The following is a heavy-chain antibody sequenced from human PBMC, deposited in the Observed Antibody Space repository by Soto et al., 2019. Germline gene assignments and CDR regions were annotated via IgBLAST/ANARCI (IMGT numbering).Heavy chain of an antibody. D-gene: IGHD3-22*01. CDR2: IKPDGSEK. CDR3: ARGDYYDSSGPFSDAFDI. V-gene: IGHV3-7*04. CDR1: GFTFSTYW. J-gene: IGHJ3*02. Sequence: EMQLVESGGGLVQPGGSLRLSCAASGFTFSTYWMSWVRQAPGKGLEWVANIKPDGSEKWYVDSVKGRFTISRDNAKKSVYLQMNSLRAEDTAVYYCARGDYYDSSGPFSDAFDIWGQGTMVTVS.